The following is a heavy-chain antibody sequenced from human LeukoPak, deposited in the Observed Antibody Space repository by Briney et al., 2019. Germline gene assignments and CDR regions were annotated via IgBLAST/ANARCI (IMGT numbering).Heavy chain of an antibody. CDR1: GFTFSSYV. J-gene: IGHJ4*02. Sequence: GGSLRLSCAASGFTFSSYVMSWVRQAPGKGLEWVSAISGSGSSTYYADSVQGRFTVSRDNSKNTLYLQMNSLRAEDTAVYYCAKDGSSSWSPLNFDYRGRGTLVTVSS. CDR3: AKDGSSSWSPLNFDY. V-gene: IGHV3-23*01. D-gene: IGHD6-13*01. CDR2: ISGSGSST.